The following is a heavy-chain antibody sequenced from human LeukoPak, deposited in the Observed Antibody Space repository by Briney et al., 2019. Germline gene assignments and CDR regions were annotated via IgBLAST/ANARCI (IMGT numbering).Heavy chain of an antibody. V-gene: IGHV3-30*04. CDR1: GFTFSSHV. J-gene: IGHJ4*02. CDR3: AKDSNIVVLTAIFDY. CDR2: ILFDGNNK. Sequence: PGGSLRLSCAASGFTFSSHVMHWVRQAPGKGLEWVAVILFDGNNKYYADSVKGRFTISRDNSKNTLYLQMNSLRTEDTAVYYCAKDSNIVVLTAIFDYWGQGTLVTVSS. D-gene: IGHD2-21*02.